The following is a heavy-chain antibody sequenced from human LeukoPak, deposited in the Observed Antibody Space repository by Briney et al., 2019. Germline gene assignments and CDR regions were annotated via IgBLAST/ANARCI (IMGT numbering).Heavy chain of an antibody. D-gene: IGHD5-18*01. CDR3: VKGRRRGYAYGTLES. Sequence: GGSLRLSCAASGFAFDYYTMYWVRQGPEKGLEWVSLISMDGVNTFYADSVKGRFTISRDNNKNSLYLQMNGLRTDDTGLYYCVKGRRRGYAYGTLESWGQGTLVTVSS. J-gene: IGHJ4*02. CDR1: GFAFDYYT. CDR2: ISMDGVNT. V-gene: IGHV3-43*01.